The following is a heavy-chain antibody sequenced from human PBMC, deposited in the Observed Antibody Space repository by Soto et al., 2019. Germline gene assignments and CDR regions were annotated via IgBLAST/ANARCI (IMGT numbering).Heavy chain of an antibody. J-gene: IGHJ5*02. CDR1: GGSISGGGYS. CDR2: IYHSGST. V-gene: IGHV4-30-2*01. Sequence: TLCLTCAVAGGSISGGGYSWNWIRQPPGKGLEWIGYIYHSGSTLYNPSLKSRVTISVDKSKNQFSLKLTSVTAADTSLFHCAGDKREGHWFAPWGQETPFAVS. CDR3: AGDKREGHWFAP.